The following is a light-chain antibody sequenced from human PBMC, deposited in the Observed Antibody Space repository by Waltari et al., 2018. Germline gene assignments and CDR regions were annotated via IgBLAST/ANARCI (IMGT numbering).Light chain of an antibody. V-gene: IGLV2-23*01. CDR3: YSYAGSGTWV. CDR2: EGN. Sequence: QSALTQPASVSGSPGQSITISCTGTSSAVGTYNFSSWYKQNPGKAPKLMIYEGNKRPSWVSNRFSGSKAGNTASLTISGLQAEDEADYYCYSYAGSGTWVFGGGTKLTVL. CDR1: SSAVGTYNF. J-gene: IGLJ3*02.